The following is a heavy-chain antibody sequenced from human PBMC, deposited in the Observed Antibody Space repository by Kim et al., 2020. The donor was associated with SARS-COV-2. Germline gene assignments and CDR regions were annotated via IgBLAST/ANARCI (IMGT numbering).Heavy chain of an antibody. CDR1: GYTFTGYY. CDR3: ARGSYSGYDELDSYYYYYGMDV. Sequence: ASVKVSCKASGYTFTGYYMHWVRQAPGQGLEWMGWINPNSGGTNYAQKFQGRVTMTRDTSISTAYMELSRLRSDDTAVYYCARGSYSGYDELDSYYYYYGMDVWGQGTTVTVSS. D-gene: IGHD5-12*01. V-gene: IGHV1-2*02. J-gene: IGHJ6*02. CDR2: INPNSGGT.